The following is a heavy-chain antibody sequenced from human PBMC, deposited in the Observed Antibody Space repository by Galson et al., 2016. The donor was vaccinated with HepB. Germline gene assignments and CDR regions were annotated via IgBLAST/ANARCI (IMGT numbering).Heavy chain of an antibody. D-gene: IGHD6-6*01. CDR2: ISDNGGRT. J-gene: IGHJ4*02. Sequence: SLRLSCADSGFTFSTYAMNWVRQAPGKGLEWVSSISDNGGRTYYTDSVMGRFTISRDIGKNTVYLQMNSLRAEDTAVYYCAKDGWTAGRPFGYWGQGTLVTVSS. CDR1: GFTFSTYA. CDR3: AKDGWTAGRPFGY. V-gene: IGHV3-23*01.